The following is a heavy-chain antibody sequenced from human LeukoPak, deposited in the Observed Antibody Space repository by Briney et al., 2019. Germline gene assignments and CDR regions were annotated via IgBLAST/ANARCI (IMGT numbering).Heavy chain of an antibody. D-gene: IGHD3-9*01. Sequence: GESLKISCKGSGYGFTSYWIAWVRQMPGKGLEWMGIIYPSDSDTRCSPSFQGQVTISVDKSISTAFLQWSSLRASDTAMYYCARLDNNWFDPWGQGTLVTVSS. V-gene: IGHV5-51*01. J-gene: IGHJ5*02. CDR3: ARLDNNWFDP. CDR2: IYPSDSDT. CDR1: GYGFTSYW.